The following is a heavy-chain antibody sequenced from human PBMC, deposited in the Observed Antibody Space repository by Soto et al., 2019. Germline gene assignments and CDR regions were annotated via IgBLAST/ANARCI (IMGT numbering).Heavy chain of an antibody. Sequence: EVQLVESGGGLVKSGGSLRLSCAASGFTFSNAWMSWVRQAPGKGLEWVGRIESKTDGGTTDYAAPVKGRFTISRDDSKNTLYLQMNSLKTEDTAVYYCTTGEGDYFDYWGQGTLVTVSS. D-gene: IGHD3-16*01. V-gene: IGHV3-15*04. CDR2: IESKTDGGTT. J-gene: IGHJ4*02. CDR1: GFTFSNAW. CDR3: TTGEGDYFDY.